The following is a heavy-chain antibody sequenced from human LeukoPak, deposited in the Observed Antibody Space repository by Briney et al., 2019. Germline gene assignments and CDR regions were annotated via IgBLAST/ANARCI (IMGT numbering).Heavy chain of an antibody. V-gene: IGHV3-33*01. CDR2: IWYDGSNK. J-gene: IGHJ5*02. D-gene: IGHD1-14*01. Sequence: PGRSLRLSCAASGFTLSSYGMHWVRQAPGKGLEWVAVIWYDGSNKYYADSVKGRFTISRDNSKNTLYLQMNSLRAEDTAVYYCVREITAGYWFDPWGQGTLVTVSS. CDR3: VREITAGYWFDP. CDR1: GFTLSSYG.